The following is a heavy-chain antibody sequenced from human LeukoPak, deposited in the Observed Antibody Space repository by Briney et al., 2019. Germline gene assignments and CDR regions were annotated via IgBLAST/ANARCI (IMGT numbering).Heavy chain of an antibody. CDR2: ISYDGSNK. J-gene: IGHJ4*02. D-gene: IGHD3-10*01. V-gene: IGHV3-30-3*01. CDR3: ARDPDGAGDY. CDR1: GFTFSSYA. Sequence: GRSLRLSCAASGFTFSSYAMHWVRQAPGKGLEWVAVISYDGSNKYYADSVKGRFTISRDNSKNTLYLQMNSLRAEDTAVYYCARDPDGAGDYWGQGTLVTVSS.